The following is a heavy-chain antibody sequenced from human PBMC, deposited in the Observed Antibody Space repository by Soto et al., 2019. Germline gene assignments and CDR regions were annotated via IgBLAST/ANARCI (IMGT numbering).Heavy chain of an antibody. D-gene: IGHD2-21*02. V-gene: IGHV1-46*01. CDR2: INPSGGST. Sequence: ASVKVSCKASGYTFTSYYMHWVRQAPGQGLEWMGIINPSGGSTSYAQKFQGRVTMTRDTSTSTVYMELSSLRSEDTAVYYCGRAGDCDYGMDGDWGQGTLLTVS. CDR1: GYTFTSYY. J-gene: IGHJ4*02. CDR3: GRAGDCDYGMDGD.